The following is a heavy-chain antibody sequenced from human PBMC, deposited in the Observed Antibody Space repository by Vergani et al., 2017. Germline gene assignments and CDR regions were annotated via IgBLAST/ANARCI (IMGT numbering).Heavy chain of an antibody. CDR2: IYYSGST. J-gene: IGHJ6*03. D-gene: IGHD3-9*01. CDR1: GGSISSGGYY. Sequence: QVQLQESGPGLVKPSQTLSLTCTVSGGSISSGGYYWSWIRQPPGKGLEWIGYIYYSGSTYYNPSLKSRVTISVDTSKNQFSLKLSSVTAADTAVYYCARVKGGGFDWLSSHYYYYMDVWGKGTTVTVSS. V-gene: IGHV4-31*03. CDR3: ARVKGGGFDWLSSHYYYYMDV.